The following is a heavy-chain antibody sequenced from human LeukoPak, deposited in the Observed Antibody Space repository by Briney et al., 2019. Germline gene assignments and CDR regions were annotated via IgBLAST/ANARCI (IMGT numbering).Heavy chain of an antibody. CDR1: GGIFNNYG. CDR3: ARDNVDVIALDY. D-gene: IGHD2-21*01. J-gene: IGHJ4*02. V-gene: IGHV1-69*01. CDR2: FVPLFKTA. Sequence: SVKVSCKASGGIFNNYGFSWVRQAPGQGLEWMGGFVPLFKTAHYAPKFQGRVTITADESTSTAYLELSSLRSEDTAVYYCARDNVDVIALDYWGQGTLV.